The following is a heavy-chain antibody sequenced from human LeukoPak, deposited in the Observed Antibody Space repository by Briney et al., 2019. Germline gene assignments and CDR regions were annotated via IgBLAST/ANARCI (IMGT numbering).Heavy chain of an antibody. Sequence: GSSVKVSCKASGGTFSSYAISWVRQAPGQGLEWMGWISAYNGNTNYAQKLQGRVTMTTDTSTSTAYMELRSLRSDDTAVYYCARVHQYDYVRLLGDYWGQGTLVTVSS. V-gene: IGHV1-18*01. D-gene: IGHD3-16*01. CDR2: ISAYNGNT. CDR3: ARVHQYDYVRLLGDY. J-gene: IGHJ4*02. CDR1: GGTFSSYA.